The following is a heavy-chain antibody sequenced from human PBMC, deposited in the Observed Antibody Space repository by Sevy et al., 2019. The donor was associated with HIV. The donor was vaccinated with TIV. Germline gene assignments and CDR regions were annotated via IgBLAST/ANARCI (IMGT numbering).Heavy chain of an antibody. CDR1: GFTFSSYA. D-gene: IGHD6-13*01. CDR3: AKDTDSSSWSMGYYFDY. J-gene: IGHJ4*02. CDR2: ISGSGGST. Sequence: GGSLRLSCAASGFTFSSYAMSWVRQAPGKGLEWVSAISGSGGSTYYADSVKGRFTISRDNSKNTLYLQMNGLRAEDTAVYYCAKDTDSSSWSMGYYFDYWGQGTLVTVSS. V-gene: IGHV3-23*01.